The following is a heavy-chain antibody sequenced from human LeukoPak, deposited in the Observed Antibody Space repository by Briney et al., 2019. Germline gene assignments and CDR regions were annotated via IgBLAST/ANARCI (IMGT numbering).Heavy chain of an antibody. CDR2: FDPEDGET. Sequence: ASVKVSCKVSGYTLTELSMHWVRQAPGKGLEWMGGFDPEDGETIYAQKFQGRVTMTEDTSTDTAYMELSSLRSEDTAVYYCARGSVPPQLTYYDILTGYYFPSYGYFDYWGQGTLVTVSS. D-gene: IGHD3-9*01. V-gene: IGHV1-24*01. J-gene: IGHJ4*02. CDR1: GYTLTELS. CDR3: ARGSVPPQLTYYDILTGYYFPSYGYFDY.